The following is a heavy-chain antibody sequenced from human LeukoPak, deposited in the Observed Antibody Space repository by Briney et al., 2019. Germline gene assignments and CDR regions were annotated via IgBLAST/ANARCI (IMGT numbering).Heavy chain of an antibody. J-gene: IGHJ4*02. CDR3: ARRGCSSTSCYRRDTGLDY. CDR1: GGSFSGYY. Sequence: SETLSLTCAVSGGSFSGYYWTWIRQPPGKGLEWIGEINHSGSANYNPSLKSRVTISADTSKNQFSLKLSSVTAADTAVYYCARRGCSSTSCYRRDTGLDYWGQGTLVTVSS. CDR2: INHSGSA. D-gene: IGHD2-2*02. V-gene: IGHV4-34*01.